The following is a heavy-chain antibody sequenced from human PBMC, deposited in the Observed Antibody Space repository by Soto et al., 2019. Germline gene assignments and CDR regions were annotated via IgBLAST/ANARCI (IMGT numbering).Heavy chain of an antibody. Sequence: GGSLRLSCAASGFTFSSYWMHWVRQAPGKGLVWVSRINSDGSSTSYADSVKGRFTISRDNAKNTLYLQMNSLSAEDTAVYYCARRGYYYDSSGPTYYYYGMDVWGQGTTVTVSS. CDR3: ARRGYYYDSSGPTYYYYGMDV. J-gene: IGHJ6*02. V-gene: IGHV3-74*01. D-gene: IGHD3-22*01. CDR2: INSDGSST. CDR1: GFTFSSYW.